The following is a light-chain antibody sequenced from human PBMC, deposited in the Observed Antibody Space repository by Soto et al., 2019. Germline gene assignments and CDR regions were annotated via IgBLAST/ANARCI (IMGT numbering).Light chain of an antibody. V-gene: IGKV3-20*01. CDR1: HSVSNNF. Sequence: EIVLTQSPGTLSFSPGEGVTLSCRASHSVSNNFLAWYRQRPGQAPRLLVFGASNRAAGIPDRFSGGGSGTDLTITISRLEPEDFEVYDCHQYGSSPSTFGQGTKVDIK. CDR3: HQYGSSPST. J-gene: IGKJ1*01. CDR2: GAS.